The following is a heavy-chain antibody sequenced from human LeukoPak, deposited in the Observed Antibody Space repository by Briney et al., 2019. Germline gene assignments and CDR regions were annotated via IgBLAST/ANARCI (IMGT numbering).Heavy chain of an antibody. J-gene: IGHJ5*02. Sequence: PSETLSLTCNVSGGSIASDGYSWTWIRQHPATGLEWLGYIYHGGTSYYNPSLKGRLSMSMDTSRNQFSLKLTSVTAADTAVYLCARDRLATSPRGWFDPWGQGTLVTVSS. CDR1: GGSIASDGYS. CDR2: IYHGGTS. V-gene: IGHV4-31*03. D-gene: IGHD2-2*01. CDR3: ARDRLATSPRGWFDP.